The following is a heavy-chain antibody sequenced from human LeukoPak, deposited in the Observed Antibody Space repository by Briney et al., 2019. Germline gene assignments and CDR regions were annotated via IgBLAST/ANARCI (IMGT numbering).Heavy chain of an antibody. Sequence: PGGSLRLSYAASGVTFSSYKMNWVRQAPGKGREWVSYISSSGSTRYYADSVKGRFTISRDNAKNPLSLQMNTLTAEDTAVYYCAREARQCLVVGDDAFDIWGQGTMVTVSS. D-gene: IGHD6-19*01. CDR1: GVTFSSYK. J-gene: IGHJ3*02. CDR3: AREARQCLVVGDDAFDI. CDR2: ISSSGSTR. V-gene: IGHV3-48*03.